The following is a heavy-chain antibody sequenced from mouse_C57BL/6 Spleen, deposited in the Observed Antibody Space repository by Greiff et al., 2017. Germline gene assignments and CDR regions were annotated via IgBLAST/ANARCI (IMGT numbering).Heavy chain of an antibody. J-gene: IGHJ2*01. Sequence: LQQPGAELVKPGASVKMSCKASGYTFTSYWITWVKQRPGQGLEWIGDIYPGSGSTNYNEKFKSKATLTVDTSSSTAYMQLSSLTSEDSAVYYCARWGSGDGYSDYWGQGTTLTVSS. CDR2: IYPGSGST. CDR1: GYTFTSYW. D-gene: IGHD2-3*01. CDR3: ARWGSGDGYSDY. V-gene: IGHV1-55*01.